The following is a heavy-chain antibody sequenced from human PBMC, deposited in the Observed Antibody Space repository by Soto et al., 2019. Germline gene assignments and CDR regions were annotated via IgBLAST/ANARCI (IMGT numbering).Heavy chain of an antibody. Sequence: QVQLVESGGGVVQPGRSLRLSCAASGFTFSNYGMHWVRQAPGKGLEWVAVIWYDGSNKYYADSVKGRFTISRDNSKNTLYLQMDSLRADDTAVYYCARDAPHPSTVTCVNYWGQGTLVTVSS. CDR1: GFTFSNYG. CDR2: IWYDGSNK. V-gene: IGHV3-33*01. J-gene: IGHJ4*02. CDR3: ARDAPHPSTVTCVNY. D-gene: IGHD4-17*01.